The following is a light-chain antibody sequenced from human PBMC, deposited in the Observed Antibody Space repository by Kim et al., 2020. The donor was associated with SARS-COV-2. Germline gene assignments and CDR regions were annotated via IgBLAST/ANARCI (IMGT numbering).Light chain of an antibody. J-gene: IGKJ1*01. CDR1: QSLSSNS. CDR2: TAS. CDR3: QQYEDSPKT. V-gene: IGKV3-20*01. Sequence: SSGERATLSCRASQSLSSNSLAWYQQKPGQTPRLLIYTASSRATGIPDRFSGSGSGTDFTLTISTLEPEDFAVYYCQQYEDSPKTFGQGTKVDIK.